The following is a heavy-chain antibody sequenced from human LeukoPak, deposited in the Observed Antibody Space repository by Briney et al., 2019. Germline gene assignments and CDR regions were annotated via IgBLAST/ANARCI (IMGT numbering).Heavy chain of an antibody. CDR3: ARGTPGGLDMDV. D-gene: IGHD2-8*02. J-gene: IGHJ6*03. Sequence: SVKVSCKASGGTFSSYAISWVRQAPGQGLEWMGGIIPIFGTANYAQKFQGRVTITRNTSISTAYMELSSLRSEDTAVYYCARGTPGGLDMDVWGKGTTVTVSS. CDR2: IIPIFGTA. V-gene: IGHV1-69*05. CDR1: GGTFSSYA.